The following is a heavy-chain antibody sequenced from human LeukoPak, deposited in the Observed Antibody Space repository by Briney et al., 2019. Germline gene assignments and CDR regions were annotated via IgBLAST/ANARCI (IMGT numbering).Heavy chain of an antibody. CDR3: ARYGDTAMGRGY. CDR1: GYTVTYCS. V-gene: IGHV1-68*01. CDR2: ITLYNGNT. D-gene: IGHD5-18*01. J-gene: IGHJ4*02. Sequence: GASVKVSCKAAGYTVTYCSLHWLRQAPGQGLERMRWITLYNGNTNYAKKFQGRVTITRDMSLRTAYIELSSLRSEDSAVYYWARYGDTAMGRGYWGQGTLVTVSS.